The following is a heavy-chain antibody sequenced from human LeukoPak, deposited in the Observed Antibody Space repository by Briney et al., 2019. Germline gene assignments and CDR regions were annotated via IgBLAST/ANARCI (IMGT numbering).Heavy chain of an antibody. V-gene: IGHV1-24*01. J-gene: IGHJ6*02. CDR3: ATAYCSSTSCPLGIDV. CDR2: FDPEDGET. CDR1: GYTFTSYG. Sequence: ASVKVSCKASGYTFTSYGISWVRQAPGQGLEWMGGFDPEDGETIYAQKFQGRVTMTEDTSTDTAYMELSSLRSEDTAVYYCATAYCSSTSCPLGIDVWGQGTTVTVSS. D-gene: IGHD2-2*01.